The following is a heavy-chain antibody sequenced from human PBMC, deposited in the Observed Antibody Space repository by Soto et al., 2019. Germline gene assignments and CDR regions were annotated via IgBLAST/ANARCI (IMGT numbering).Heavy chain of an antibody. J-gene: IGHJ3*01. CDR2: IFRGGNT. CDR3: ARARWYDAFDV. Sequence: SETLSLTCAVSGFFISSGNYWGWIRKPPGKGLEWIGSIFRGGNTYYNPSLKSRVTISVDMSKNQSSLKLNSVTAADTAVYYCARARWYDAFDVWGQGTVVTVSS. V-gene: IGHV4-38-2*01. D-gene: IGHD2-15*01. CDR1: GFFISSGNY.